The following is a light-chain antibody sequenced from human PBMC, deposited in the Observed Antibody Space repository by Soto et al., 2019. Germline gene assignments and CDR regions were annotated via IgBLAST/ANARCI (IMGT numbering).Light chain of an antibody. V-gene: IGLV4-69*01. CDR3: QSWDTGIHRV. CDR1: SGHRTYA. CDR2: LNSDGSH. J-gene: IGLJ2*01. Sequence: QPVLAQSPSASASLGASVKLTCTLSSGHRTYAIAWHQQQPEKGPRYLMKLNSDGSHTKGDGIPERFSGSSSGAERYLSISSLQSEDEADYYCQSWDTGIHRVFGGGTKVTVL.